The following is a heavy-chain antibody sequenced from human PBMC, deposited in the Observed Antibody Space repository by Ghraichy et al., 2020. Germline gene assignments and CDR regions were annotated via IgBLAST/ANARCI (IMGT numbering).Heavy chain of an antibody. CDR1: GGSISSSSYY. D-gene: IGHD5-12*01. V-gene: IGHV4-39*01. CDR2: IYYSGST. Sequence: TLSLTCTVSGGSISSSSYYWGWIRQPPGKGLEWIGSIYYSGSTYYNPSLKSRVTISVDTSKNQFSLKLSSVTAADTAVYYCARLYSGYDYYFDYWGQGTLVTVSS. J-gene: IGHJ4*02. CDR3: ARLYSGYDYYFDY.